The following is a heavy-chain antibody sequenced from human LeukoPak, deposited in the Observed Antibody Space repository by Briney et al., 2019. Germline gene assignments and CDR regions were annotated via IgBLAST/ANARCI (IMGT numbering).Heavy chain of an antibody. Sequence: SETLSLTCAVYGGSFSSYYWSWIRQPPGKGLEWIGKINYSGSTNYNPSLKSRVTISVDMSKNQFSLKLTSVTAADTAVYYCARLIHCDSSGYLDYWGQGSLVTVSS. CDR1: GGSFSSYY. D-gene: IGHD3-22*01. J-gene: IGHJ4*02. CDR2: INYSGST. V-gene: IGHV4-34*01. CDR3: ARLIHCDSSGYLDY.